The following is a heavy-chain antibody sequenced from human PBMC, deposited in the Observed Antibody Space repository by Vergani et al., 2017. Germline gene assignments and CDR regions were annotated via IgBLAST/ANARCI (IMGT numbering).Heavy chain of an antibody. CDR1: GFTFSNYY. J-gene: IGHJ5*02. CDR3: ARINYYGSICYSLTRWHNWFDP. V-gene: IGHV3-7*01. D-gene: IGHD3-22*01. Sequence: EVQLVESGGGLVQPGGSLRLSCGVSGFTFSNYYMTWVRRAPGKGLEWVANIRQDRDEIYYVDAVKGRFTISRDNAKKSLYLQMNSLRAEDTALYYCARINYYGSICYSLTRWHNWFDPWGQGTLITFSS. CDR2: IRQDRDEI.